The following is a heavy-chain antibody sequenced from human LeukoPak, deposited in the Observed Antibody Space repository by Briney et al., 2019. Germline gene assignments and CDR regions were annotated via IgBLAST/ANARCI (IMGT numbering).Heavy chain of an antibody. J-gene: IGHJ4*02. D-gene: IGHD5-24*01. CDR3: ARARGLYRDAYPRGY. V-gene: IGHV3-23*01. CDR1: GFTFSSYG. CDR2: ISGSGGST. Sequence: QPGGSLRLSCAASGFTFSSYGMTWVRQAPGKGLEWVSGISGSGGSTYYADSVKGRFTISRDNAKNSLYLQMNSLRAEDTAVYYCARARGLYRDAYPRGYWGQGTLVTVSS.